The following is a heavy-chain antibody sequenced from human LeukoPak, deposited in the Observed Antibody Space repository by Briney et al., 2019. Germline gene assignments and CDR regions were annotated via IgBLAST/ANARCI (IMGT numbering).Heavy chain of an antibody. J-gene: IGHJ3*02. D-gene: IGHD4-17*01. Sequence: PGGSLRLSCAASGFTFSNYWMTWVRQAPGIGLEWVANIKQDGSEKYYVDSVRGRFTISRDNAKTSLYLQINSLRAEDTAVYYCVRDLGEDLWPNAFDIWGQGTMVTVSS. V-gene: IGHV3-7*05. CDR1: GFTFSNYW. CDR3: VRDLGEDLWPNAFDI. CDR2: IKQDGSEK.